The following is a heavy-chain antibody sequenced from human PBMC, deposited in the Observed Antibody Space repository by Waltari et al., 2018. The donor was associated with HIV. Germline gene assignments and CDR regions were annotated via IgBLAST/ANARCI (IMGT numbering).Heavy chain of an antibody. CDR1: GESFRGYY. V-gene: IGHV4-34*02. CDR3: ARDQGGTYYVDS. CDR2: INHSGGR. Sequence: QVQLQQRGAGLLKPSETLSLTCAVYGESFRGYYWSWIRQAPGKGLEWVGEINHSGGRNYKASLKSRVTISADTSKKEISLNLKSVIAADTAVYYCARDQGGTYYVDSWGQGTLVIVSS. D-gene: IGHD1-7*01. J-gene: IGHJ4*02.